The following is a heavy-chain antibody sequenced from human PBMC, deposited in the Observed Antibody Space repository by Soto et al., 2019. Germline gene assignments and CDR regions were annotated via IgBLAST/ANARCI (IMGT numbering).Heavy chain of an antibody. CDR2: ISYDGSNK. D-gene: IGHD6-19*01. J-gene: IGHJ6*02. V-gene: IGHV3-30*03. CDR1: GFTFSSYG. Sequence: PGGSLRLSCAASGFTFSSYGMHWVRQAPGKGLEWVAVISYDGSNKYYADSVKGRFTISRDNSKNTLYLQMNSLRAEDTAVYYCARDSEDSSGWYEYYYGMDVWGQGTTVTVSS. CDR3: ARDSEDSSGWYEYYYGMDV.